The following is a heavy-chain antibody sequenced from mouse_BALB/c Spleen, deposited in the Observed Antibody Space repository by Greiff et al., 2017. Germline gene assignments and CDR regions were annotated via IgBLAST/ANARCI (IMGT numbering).Heavy chain of an antibody. J-gene: IGHJ4*01. V-gene: IGHV5-6-5*01. CDR3: AREGYYYGSSTYYYAMDY. CDR2: ISSGGST. CDR1: GFTFSSYA. D-gene: IGHD1-1*01. Sequence: EVQVVESGGGLVKPGGSLKLSCAASGFTFSSYAMSWVRQTPEKRLEWVASISSGGSTYYPDSVKGRFTISRDNARNILYLQMSSLRSEDTAMYYFAREGYYYGSSTYYYAMDYWGQGTSVTVSS.